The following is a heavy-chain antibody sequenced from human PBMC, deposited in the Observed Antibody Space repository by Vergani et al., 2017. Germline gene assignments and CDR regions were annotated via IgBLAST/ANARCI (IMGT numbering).Heavy chain of an antibody. D-gene: IGHD2-15*01. CDR3: ARGSCLGGSCYKPLFDY. CDR1: GGSINSHNYY. Sequence: QVQLQESGPGLVKPSQTLSLTCTVPGGSINSHNYYWSWIRQPAGKGLEWIGRIHTSGSTNYNPSLKSRVTMSEDTSKNQFSLNLTSVTAADTAVYFCARGSCLGGSCYKPLFDYLGQGVLVTVSS. V-gene: IGHV4-61*02. J-gene: IGHJ4*02. CDR2: IHTSGST.